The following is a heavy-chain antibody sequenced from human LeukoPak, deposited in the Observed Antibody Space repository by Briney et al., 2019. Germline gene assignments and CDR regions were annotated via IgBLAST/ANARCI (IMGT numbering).Heavy chain of an antibody. CDR2: IIPIFGTT. Sequence: ASVKVSCKASGGTFSNYAISWVRQAPGQGLEWMGRIIPIFGTTNYAQKFQGRVMIITDGSTSTAYVELSSLRSEDTAVYYCARTPTTMTTDAFDVWGQGTMVTVSS. J-gene: IGHJ3*01. CDR3: ARTPTTMTTDAFDV. D-gene: IGHD4-17*01. CDR1: GGTFSNYA. V-gene: IGHV1-69*05.